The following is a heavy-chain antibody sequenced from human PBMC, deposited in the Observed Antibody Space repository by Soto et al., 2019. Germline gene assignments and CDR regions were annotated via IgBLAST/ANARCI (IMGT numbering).Heavy chain of an antibody. J-gene: IGHJ6*02. V-gene: IGHV3-30*18. CDR1: GFTFSSYG. CDR3: AKTIAVAGYYYYGMDV. Sequence: GGSLRLSCAASGFTFSSYGMHWVRQAPGKGLEWVAVISYDGSNKYYADSVKGRFTISRDNSKNTLYLQMNSLRAEDTAVYYCAKTIAVAGYYYYGMDVWGQGTTVTVS. D-gene: IGHD6-19*01. CDR2: ISYDGSNK.